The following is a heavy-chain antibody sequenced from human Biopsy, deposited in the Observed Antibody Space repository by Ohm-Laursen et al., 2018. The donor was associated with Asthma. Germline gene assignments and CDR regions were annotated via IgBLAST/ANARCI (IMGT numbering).Heavy chain of an antibody. J-gene: IGHJ4*02. Sequence: SETLSLTCTVSGGSINNFYWSWIRQPPGKGLESIGHVYYSGSTNYNPSLKSRVTISIDASKNQFSLKLTSVTAADTAAYYCARGVDRVTGLLDHFDSWGQGTLVTVSS. D-gene: IGHD2-21*02. CDR2: VYYSGST. CDR3: ARGVDRVTGLLDHFDS. CDR1: GGSINNFY. V-gene: IGHV4-59*01.